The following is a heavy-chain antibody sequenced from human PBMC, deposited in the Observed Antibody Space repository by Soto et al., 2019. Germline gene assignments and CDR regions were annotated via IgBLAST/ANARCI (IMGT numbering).Heavy chain of an antibody. J-gene: IGHJ6*02. CDR2: IISIFGTA. CDR3: AAAREVRYYYYGMDV. D-gene: IGHD1-26*01. CDR1: GGTFSSYA. Sequence: QVQLVQSGAEVKKPESSVKVSCKASGGTFSSYAISWVRQAPGQGLEWMGGIISIFGTADYAQKFQGRVTITADESTSTAYMELSSLRSEDTAVYYCAAAREVRYYYYGMDVWGQGTTVTVSS. V-gene: IGHV1-69*12.